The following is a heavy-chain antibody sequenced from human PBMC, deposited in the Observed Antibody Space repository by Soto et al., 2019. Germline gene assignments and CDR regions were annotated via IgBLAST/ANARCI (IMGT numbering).Heavy chain of an antibody. Sequence: PGGSLRLSCAASGFTFSSYSKNWVRQAPGKGLEWVSSISSSSSYIYYADSVKGRFTISRDNAKNTLYLQMNSLRAEDTAVYYCARIVGTPPYYFDYWGQGTLVTVSS. V-gene: IGHV3-21*01. CDR1: GFTFSSYS. CDR2: ISSSSSYI. CDR3: ARIVGTPPYYFDY. J-gene: IGHJ4*02. D-gene: IGHD2-21*01.